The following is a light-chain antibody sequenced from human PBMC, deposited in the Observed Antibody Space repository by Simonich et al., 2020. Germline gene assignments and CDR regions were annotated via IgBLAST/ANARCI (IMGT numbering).Light chain of an antibody. CDR3: QQYNSYSQT. V-gene: IGKV1-5*03. CDR1: QRISSW. Sequence: DIQMTQSPSTLSASVGDRVTITCRASQRISSWLAWYQQKPWKAPKLLIYKASSLESGVPSRFSGSGSGTEFTLTISSLQPDDFATYYCQQYNSYSQTFGQGTKVEIK. CDR2: KAS. J-gene: IGKJ1*01.